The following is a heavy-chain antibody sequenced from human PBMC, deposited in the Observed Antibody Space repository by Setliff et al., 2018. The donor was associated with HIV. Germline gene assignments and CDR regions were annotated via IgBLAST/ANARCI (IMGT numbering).Heavy chain of an antibody. V-gene: IGHV1-18*01. CDR2: INTYNGNT. Sequence: ASVKVSCKTSGYTFSSYSLTWLRQAPGQGLEWMGWINTYNGNTYYAQKLQGRVTVTTDTSTSTAYMELRSLRSDDTAVYYCARGHQTMLWLDYWGQGTTVTVSS. J-gene: IGHJ4*03. D-gene: IGHD2-21*01. CDR1: GYTFSSYS. CDR3: ARGHQTMLWLDY.